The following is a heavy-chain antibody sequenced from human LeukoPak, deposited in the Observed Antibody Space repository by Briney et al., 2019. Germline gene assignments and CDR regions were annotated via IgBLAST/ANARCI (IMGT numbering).Heavy chain of an antibody. D-gene: IGHD5-12*01. V-gene: IGHV3-15*01. CDR1: GFTFSNAW. CDR3: TTDGRHSGYLCVDY. Sequence: PGGSLRLSCAASGFTFSNAWMSWVRQAPGKGLEWVGRIKSKTDGGTTDYAAPVKGRFTISRDDSKNTLYLQMNSLKTEDTAVYYCTTDGRHSGYLCVDYWGQGTLVTVSS. J-gene: IGHJ4*02. CDR2: IKSKTDGGTT.